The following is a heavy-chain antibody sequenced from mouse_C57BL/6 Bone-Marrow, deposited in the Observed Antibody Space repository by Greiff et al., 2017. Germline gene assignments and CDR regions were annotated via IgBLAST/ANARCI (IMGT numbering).Heavy chain of an antibody. V-gene: IGHV1S137*01. Sequence: VKLVESGAELVRPGVSVKISCKGSGYTFTDYAMHWVKQCRAQSLEWIGVISTYYGHASYNQKFKDKATMTVDKSSSTAYMELARLTSEDSAIYYCARGERFAYWGQGTLVTVSA. J-gene: IGHJ3*01. CDR3: ARGERFAY. CDR2: ISTYYGHA. CDR1: GYTFTDYA.